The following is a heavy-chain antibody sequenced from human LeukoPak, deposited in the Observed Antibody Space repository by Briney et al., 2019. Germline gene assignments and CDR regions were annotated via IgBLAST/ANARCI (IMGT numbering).Heavy chain of an antibody. D-gene: IGHD3-3*01. Sequence: GGSLRLSCAASGFTFSSNSMTWVRQAPGKGLEWVSYISSSGSGMYYADSVKGRFTISRDNAKNSLYLQMNSLRVEDTAVYYCARSRSGYYLDYWGQGTLVTVSS. CDR3: ARSRSGYYLDY. CDR2: ISSSGSGM. J-gene: IGHJ4*02. CDR1: GFTFSSNS. V-gene: IGHV3-48*01.